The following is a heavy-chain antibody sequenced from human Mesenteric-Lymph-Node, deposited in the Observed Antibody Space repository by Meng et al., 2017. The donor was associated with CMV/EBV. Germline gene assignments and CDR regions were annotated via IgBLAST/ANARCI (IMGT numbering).Heavy chain of an antibody. CDR1: GGTFSSYA. CDR3: ARARQTGTRNAMDV. D-gene: IGHD1-1*01. V-gene: IGHV1-2*02. CDR2: INPNSGGT. Sequence: ASVKVSCKASGGTFSSYAISWVRQAPGQGPEWMGWINPNSGGTHSAQKFEGRVTMTRDTSISTAYMELSRLRSGDTAVYYCARARQTGTRNAMDVWGQGATVTVSS. J-gene: IGHJ6*02.